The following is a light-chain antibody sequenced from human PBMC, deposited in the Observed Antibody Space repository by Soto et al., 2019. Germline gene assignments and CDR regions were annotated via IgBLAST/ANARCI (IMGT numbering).Light chain of an antibody. CDR1: SSDIGGSDY. J-gene: IGLJ3*02. CDR2: EVS. CDR3: SSYVTSGTLV. Sequence: QSALTQAASVSGSPGQSITISCTGTSSDIGGSDYVSWYQKHPGKAPKVIIYEVSDRPSGVSDRFSGSESGNTASLTISGLQAEDEADYYCSSYVTSGTLVFGGGTKLTVL. V-gene: IGLV2-14*01.